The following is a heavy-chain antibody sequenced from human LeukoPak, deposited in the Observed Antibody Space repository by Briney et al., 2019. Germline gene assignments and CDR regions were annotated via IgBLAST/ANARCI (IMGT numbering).Heavy chain of an antibody. CDR2: IYYSGST. Sequence: SETLSLTCAVSGGSISSYYWTWIRQPPGKGLEWIGYIYYSGSTNYNPSLKSRVTISVDTSKNQFSLKLSSVAAADTAVYYCARSPYSSSWGPYYYGMDVWGQGTTVTVSS. J-gene: IGHJ6*02. V-gene: IGHV4-59*01. CDR3: ARSPYSSSWGPYYYGMDV. CDR1: GGSISSYY. D-gene: IGHD6-13*01.